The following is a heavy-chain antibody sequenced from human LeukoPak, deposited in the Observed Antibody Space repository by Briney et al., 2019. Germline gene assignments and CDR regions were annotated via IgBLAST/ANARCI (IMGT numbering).Heavy chain of an antibody. V-gene: IGHV4-34*01. CDR2: INHSGST. J-gene: IGHJ2*01. Sequence: PSGTLSLTCAVYGGSFSGYYWSWIRQPPGKGLEWIGEINHSGSTNYNPSLKSRVTISVDTSKNQFSLKLSSVTAADTAVYYCARGLGDGSDLWGRGTLVTVSS. CDR1: GGSFSGYY. CDR3: ARGLGDGSDL. D-gene: IGHD3-16*01.